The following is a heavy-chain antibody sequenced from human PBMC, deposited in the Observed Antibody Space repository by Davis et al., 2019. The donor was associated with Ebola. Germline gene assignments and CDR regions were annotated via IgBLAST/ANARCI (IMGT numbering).Heavy chain of an antibody. V-gene: IGHV1-8*01. CDR3: ARRVGARSGFDS. CDR2: MNPNSGNT. CDR1: GYTFTSYD. J-gene: IGHJ4*02. D-gene: IGHD1-26*01. Sequence: ASVKVSWKASGYTFTSYDINWVRQATGQGLEWMGWMNPNSGNTGYAQKFQGRITMTRNISISTAYMELSSLRSDDTAVYYCARRVGARSGFDSWGQGSLVTVSS.